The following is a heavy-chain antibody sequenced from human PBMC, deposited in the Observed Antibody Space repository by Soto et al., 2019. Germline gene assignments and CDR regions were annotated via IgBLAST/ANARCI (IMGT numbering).Heavy chain of an antibody. CDR3: ARVFGDYLIDAFDI. J-gene: IGHJ3*02. D-gene: IGHD4-17*01. CDR2: IWYDGSNK. CDR1: GFTFSSYG. Sequence: PGGSLRLSCAASGFTFSSYGMHWVRQAPGKGLEWVAVIWYDGSNKYYADSVKGRFTISRDNAKNTVYLQMNSLRAEDTAVYYCARVFGDYLIDAFDIWGQGTMVTVSS. V-gene: IGHV3-33*01.